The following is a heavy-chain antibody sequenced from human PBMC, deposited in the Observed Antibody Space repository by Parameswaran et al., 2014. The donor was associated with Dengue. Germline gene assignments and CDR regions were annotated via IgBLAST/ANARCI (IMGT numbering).Heavy chain of an antibody. Sequence: WIRQPPGKGLEWVGFIRSKAYGGTTEYAASVKGRFTISRDDSKSIAYLQMNSLKTEDTAVYYCTRDHDYGDYPYYYGMDVWGQGTTVTVSS. CDR2: IRSKAYGGTT. D-gene: IGHD4-17*01. J-gene: IGHJ6*02. CDR3: TRDHDYGDYPYYYGMDV. V-gene: IGHV3-49*02.